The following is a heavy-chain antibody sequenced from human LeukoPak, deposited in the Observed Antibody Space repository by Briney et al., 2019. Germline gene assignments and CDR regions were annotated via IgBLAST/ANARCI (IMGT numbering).Heavy chain of an antibody. J-gene: IGHJ3*02. CDR2: ISYDGSNK. CDR3: ARENRHSSDWYGAFDI. Sequence: QPGRSLRLSCAASGFTFSSYGMHWVRQAPGKGLEWVAVISYDGSNKYYADSVKGRFTISRDNSKNTLYLQMDSLIAEDTAVYYCARENRHSSDWYGAFDIWGQGTMVTVSS. D-gene: IGHD6-19*01. V-gene: IGHV3-30*03. CDR1: GFTFSSYG.